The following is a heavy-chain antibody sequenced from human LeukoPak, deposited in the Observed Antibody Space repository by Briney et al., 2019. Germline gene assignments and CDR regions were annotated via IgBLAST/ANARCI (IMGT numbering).Heavy chain of an antibody. CDR2: TYYRSKWSS. V-gene: IGHV6-1*01. CDR3: ARGPGWVDP. J-gene: IGHJ5*02. Sequence: SQTLSLTCAISGDSFSSTSATWNWIRQSPSRGLEWLGRTYYRSKWSSDYAVSVKSRITVKSDTSKNQFSLQLNSVTPEDTAVYYCARGPGWVDPWGQGTLVTVPS. D-gene: IGHD2-2*01. CDR1: GDSFSSTSAT.